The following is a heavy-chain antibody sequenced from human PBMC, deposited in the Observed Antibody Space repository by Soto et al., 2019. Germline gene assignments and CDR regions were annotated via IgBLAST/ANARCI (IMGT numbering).Heavy chain of an antibody. CDR1: GGSISTYY. J-gene: IGHJ4*02. Sequence: VQLSESGPGLVRPSGTLSLTCSVSGGSISTYYWSWIRQPPGKGLEWIGYIHFSGATSYHPSLESRVTWSVDTSRNQLSLTLNSVTAADTAVYYCAREYSSFEYWGQGIQVTVSS. CDR2: IHFSGAT. CDR3: AREYSSFEY. D-gene: IGHD6-19*01. V-gene: IGHV4-59*01.